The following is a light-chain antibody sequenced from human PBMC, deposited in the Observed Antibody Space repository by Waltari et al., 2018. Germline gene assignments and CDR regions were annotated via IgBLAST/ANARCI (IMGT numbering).Light chain of an antibody. CDR3: QVWDSSTVV. V-gene: IGLV3-9*01. CDR1: NIVSNN. Sequence: SYELTQPLSVSVALGQPATIPCGGHNIVSNNVHWYQQKPGQAQVLVIYRDSTRPSGIPERFSGSNSGNTATLTISGAQAGDEADYFCQVWDSSTVVFGGGTKLTVL. J-gene: IGLJ3*02. CDR2: RDS.